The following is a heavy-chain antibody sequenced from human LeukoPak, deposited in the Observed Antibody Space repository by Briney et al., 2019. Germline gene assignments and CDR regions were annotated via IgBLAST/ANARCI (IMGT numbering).Heavy chain of an antibody. Sequence: SETLSLTCTVSGGSITTYYWTWIRQPPGKGLEWIGYIYNSGNTNYNPSLKRRVTISIDTSRNQVSLRLSSVTAADTAAYYCARQGSGGRSFDVWGQGTMVTVSS. V-gene: IGHV4-59*08. CDR3: ARQGSGGRSFDV. D-gene: IGHD1-26*01. J-gene: IGHJ3*01. CDR1: GGSITTYY. CDR2: IYNSGNT.